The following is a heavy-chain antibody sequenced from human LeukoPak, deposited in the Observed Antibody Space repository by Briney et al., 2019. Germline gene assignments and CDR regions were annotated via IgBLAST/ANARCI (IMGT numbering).Heavy chain of an antibody. CDR3: ARSRSGYSYDHAAFEI. Sequence: PSETLSLTCTVSGDSISSSSSGYYWGWIRQPPGEGLEWIGSIYYTGSTYYNSSLKSRVTISVDTSKNQFSLNLSSVTAADTAVYYCARSRSGYSYDHAAFEIWGQGTMVTVSS. CDR2: IYYTGST. V-gene: IGHV4-39*01. CDR1: GDSISSSSSGYY. D-gene: IGHD5-18*01. J-gene: IGHJ3*02.